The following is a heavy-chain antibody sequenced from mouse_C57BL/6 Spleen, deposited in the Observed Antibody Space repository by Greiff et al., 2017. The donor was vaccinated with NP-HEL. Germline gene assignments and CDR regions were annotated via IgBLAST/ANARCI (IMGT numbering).Heavy chain of an antibody. V-gene: IGHV3-1*01. CDR3: ARGGLYDYLWYFDV. J-gene: IGHJ1*03. CDR1: GYSITSGYD. D-gene: IGHD2-4*01. Sequence: DVKLQESGPGMVKPSQSLSLTCTVTGYSITSGYDWHWIRHFPGNKLEWMGYISYSGSTNYNPSLKSRISITHDTSKNHFFLKLNSVTTEDTATYYCARGGLYDYLWYFDVWGTGTTVTVSS. CDR2: ISYSGST.